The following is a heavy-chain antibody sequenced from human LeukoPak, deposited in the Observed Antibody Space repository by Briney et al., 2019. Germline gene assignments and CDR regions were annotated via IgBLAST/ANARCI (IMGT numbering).Heavy chain of an antibody. J-gene: IGHJ2*01. V-gene: IGHV3-23*01. CDR2: ISGSGGST. D-gene: IGHD3-10*01. CDR3: AKDGNYYGSGSYYTQRYFDL. Sequence: GGSLRLSCAASGFTVSSNYMSWVRQAPGKGLEWVSAISGSGGSTYYADSVKGRFTISRDNSKNTLYLQMNSLRAEDTAVYYCAKDGNYYGSGSYYTQRYFDLWGRGTLVTVSS. CDR1: GFTVSSNY.